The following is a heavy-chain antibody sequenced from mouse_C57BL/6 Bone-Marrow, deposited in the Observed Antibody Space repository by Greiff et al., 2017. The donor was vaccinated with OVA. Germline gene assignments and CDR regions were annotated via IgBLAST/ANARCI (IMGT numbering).Heavy chain of an antibody. CDR2: IDPETGGT. J-gene: IGHJ4*01. CDR1: GYTFTDYE. CDR3: TRDPSYAMDY. Sequence: QVQLQQSGAELVRPGASVTLSCKASGYTFTDYEMHWVKQTPVHGLEWIGAIDPETGGTAYNQKFKGKAILTADKSSSTAYMELRSLTSEDSAVYYCTRDPSYAMDYWGQGTSVTVSS. V-gene: IGHV1-15*01.